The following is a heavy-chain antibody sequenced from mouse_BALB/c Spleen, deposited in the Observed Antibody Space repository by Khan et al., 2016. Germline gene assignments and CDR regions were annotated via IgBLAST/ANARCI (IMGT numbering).Heavy chain of an antibody. J-gene: IGHJ2*01. CDR2: IDPANGNT. CDR1: GFNIKDTY. V-gene: IGHV14-3*02. Sequence: VQLQQSGAEFVKPGASVKLSCTASGFNIKDTYIHWVMQRPEQGLEWIGRIDPANGNTKYDPKFQGKATITADTSSNTAYLQLSSLTSDDTAVYYCARGMITTEDYWGQGTTLTVSS. D-gene: IGHD2-4*01. CDR3: ARGMITTEDY.